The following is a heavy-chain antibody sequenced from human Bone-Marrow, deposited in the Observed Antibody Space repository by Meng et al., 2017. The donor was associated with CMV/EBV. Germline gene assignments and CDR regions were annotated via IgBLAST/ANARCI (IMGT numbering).Heavy chain of an antibody. Sequence: ETLSLTCAASGFTFSNAWMSWVRQAPGKGLEWVGRIKSKTDGGTTDYAAPVKGRFTISRDDSKNTLYLQMNSLKTEDTAVYYCTTGSKPRVTMVRGVAYWGQGTLVTVSS. CDR2: IKSKTDGGTT. CDR1: GFTFSNAW. V-gene: IGHV3-15*01. CDR3: TTGSKPRVTMVRGVAY. J-gene: IGHJ4*02. D-gene: IGHD3-10*01.